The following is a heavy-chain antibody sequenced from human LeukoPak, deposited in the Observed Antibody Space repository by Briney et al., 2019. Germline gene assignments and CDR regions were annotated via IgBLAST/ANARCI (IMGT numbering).Heavy chain of an antibody. D-gene: IGHD4-17*01. CDR1: GFTVSSNY. V-gene: IGHV3-66*01. CDR3: ARIDYGDYVEY. CDR2: FYSGGTT. J-gene: IGHJ4*02. Sequence: PGGSLRLSCAASGFTVSSNYMSWVRQAPGKGLEWVSVFYSGGTTYYADSVKGRFTISRDNSKNTLYHQMNGLRAEDTAVYYCARIDYGDYVEYWGQGTLVTVSS.